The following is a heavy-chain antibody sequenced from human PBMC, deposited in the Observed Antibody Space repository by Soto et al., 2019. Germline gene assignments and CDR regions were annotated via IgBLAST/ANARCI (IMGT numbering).Heavy chain of an antibody. CDR1: GFTFRVYA. CDR2: IGGTGNTT. Sequence: VHLSESGGALVQTGGSLRLSCAASGFTFRVYAMSWFRQAPGGGLEWVSAIGGTGNTTYYADSVKGRFTIARDNSRDTLYLHMTILRVEDTAVYYCARIRQMLFVSWGQVTLVSVSS. CDR3: ARIRQMLFVS. J-gene: IGHJ4*02. D-gene: IGHD2-8*01. V-gene: IGHV3-23*01.